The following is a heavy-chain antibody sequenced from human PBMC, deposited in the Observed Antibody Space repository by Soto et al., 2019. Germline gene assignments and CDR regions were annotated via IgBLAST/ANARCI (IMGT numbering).Heavy chain of an antibody. D-gene: IGHD2-2*01. J-gene: IGHJ6*02. CDR2: ISYDGSNK. Sequence: GGSLRLSCAASGFTFSSYAMHWVRQAPGKGLEWVAVISYDGSNKYYADSVKGRFTISRDNSKNTLYLQMNSLRAEDTAVYYCAREYGVVPAATTYYGMDVWGQGTTVTVSS. CDR3: AREYGVVPAATTYYGMDV. V-gene: IGHV3-30-3*01. CDR1: GFTFSSYA.